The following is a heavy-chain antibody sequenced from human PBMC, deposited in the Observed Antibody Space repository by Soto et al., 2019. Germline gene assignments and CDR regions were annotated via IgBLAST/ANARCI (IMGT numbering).Heavy chain of an antibody. Sequence: QVQLHESGPGLVKPSQTLSLTCTVSGGSISSGGYYWSWIRQHPGKGLEWIGYIYYSGSTYYNPSLKSRVTISVDTSKNQFSLKLSSVTAADTAVYYCARGHLYSSSSLDAFDIWGQGTMVTVSS. CDR2: IYYSGST. CDR3: ARGHLYSSSSLDAFDI. CDR1: GGSISSGGYY. J-gene: IGHJ3*02. D-gene: IGHD6-6*01. V-gene: IGHV4-31*03.